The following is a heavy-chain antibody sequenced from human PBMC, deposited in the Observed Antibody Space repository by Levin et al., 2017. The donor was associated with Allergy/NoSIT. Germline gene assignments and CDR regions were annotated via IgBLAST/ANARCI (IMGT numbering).Heavy chain of an antibody. Sequence: GASVKVSCKASGYTFTSYDINWVRQATGQGLEWMGWMNPNSGNTGYAQKFQGRVTMTRNTSISTAYMELSSLRSEDTAVYYCTRLPTTVTTRPFDYWGQGTLVTVSS. CDR1: GYTFTSYD. J-gene: IGHJ4*02. D-gene: IGHD4-17*01. V-gene: IGHV1-8*01. CDR3: TRLPTTVTTRPFDY. CDR2: MNPNSGNT.